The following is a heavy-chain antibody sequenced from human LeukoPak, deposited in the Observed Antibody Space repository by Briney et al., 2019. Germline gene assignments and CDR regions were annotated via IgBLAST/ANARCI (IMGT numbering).Heavy chain of an antibody. CDR1: GFTFSSYE. J-gene: IGHJ6*02. CDR2: ISSSGSTI. Sequence: PGGSLRLSCAASGFTFSSYEMNWVRQAPGKGLEWVSYISSSGSTIYYADSVKGRFTFSRDNAKNSLYLQMNSLRAEDTAVYYCARDLWFGEEHPYYYYGMDVWGQGTTVTVSS. CDR3: ARDLWFGEEHPYYYYGMDV. V-gene: IGHV3-48*03. D-gene: IGHD3-10*01.